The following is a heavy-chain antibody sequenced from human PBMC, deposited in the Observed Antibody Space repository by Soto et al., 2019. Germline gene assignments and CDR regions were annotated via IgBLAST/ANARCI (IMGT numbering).Heavy chain of an antibody. J-gene: IGHJ6*02. CDR1: GGSFSGYY. Sequence: NPSETLSLTCAVYGGSFSGYYWSWIRQPPGKGLEWIGEINHSGSTNYNPSLKSRVTISVDTSKNQFSLELSSVTAADTAVYYCARGLGSRYYYYGMDVWGQGTTVTVSS. V-gene: IGHV4-34*01. CDR3: ARGLGSRYYYYGMDV. CDR2: INHSGST. D-gene: IGHD2-15*01.